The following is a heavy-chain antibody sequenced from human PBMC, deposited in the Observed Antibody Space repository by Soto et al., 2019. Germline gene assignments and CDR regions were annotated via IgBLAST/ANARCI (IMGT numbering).Heavy chain of an antibody. V-gene: IGHV4-59*11. CDR1: GGSINNHY. CDR2: IYYSGST. Sequence: SETLSLTCTVSGGSINNHYWSWIRQPPGQGLEWIGYIYYSGSTNYNPSLKSRVTISVDTSKNQFSLKLSSVTAADTAVYYCAREGSGWNYYYYYYMDVWGKGTTVTVSS. D-gene: IGHD6-19*01. J-gene: IGHJ6*03. CDR3: AREGSGWNYYYYYYMDV.